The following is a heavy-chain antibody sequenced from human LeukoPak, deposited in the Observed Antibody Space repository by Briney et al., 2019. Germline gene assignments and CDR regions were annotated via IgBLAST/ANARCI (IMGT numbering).Heavy chain of an antibody. CDR2: IYYSGST. CDR1: GGSISSSSYY. V-gene: IGHV4-39*07. Sequence: SETLSLTCTVSGGSISSSSYYWGWIRQPPGKGVEWIGSIYYSGSTYDNLSLKSRVTISVDTSKNQFSLKLSSVTAADTAVYYCARTSDYGDPRHFDYWGQGTQVTVSS. D-gene: IGHD4-17*01. CDR3: ARTSDYGDPRHFDY. J-gene: IGHJ4*02.